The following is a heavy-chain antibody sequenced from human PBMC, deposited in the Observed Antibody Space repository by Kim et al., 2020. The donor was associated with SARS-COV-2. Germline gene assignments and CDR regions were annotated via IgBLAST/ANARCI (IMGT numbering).Heavy chain of an antibody. CDR1: GFTVSSNY. CDR2: IYSGGST. Sequence: GGSLRLSCAASGFTVSSNYMSWVRQAPGKGLEWVSVIYSGGSTYYADSVKGRFTISRHNSKNTLYLQMNSLRAEDTAVYYCARDSGYYDSSGRGFGAFDIWGQGTMVTVSS. J-gene: IGHJ3*02. V-gene: IGHV3-53*04. D-gene: IGHD3-22*01. CDR3: ARDSGYYDSSGRGFGAFDI.